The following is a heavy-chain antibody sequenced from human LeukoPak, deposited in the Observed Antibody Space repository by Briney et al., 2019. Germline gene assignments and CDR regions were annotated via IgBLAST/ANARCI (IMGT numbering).Heavy chain of an antibody. CDR1: GFTFSSYW. Sequence: GGSLRLSCAASGFTFSSYWMSWVRQAPGKGLEWVANIKQDGSEKYYVDSVKGRFTISRDNAKNSLYLQMNSLRAEDTAVYYCARDYAYYDFWSGPSAWSLFDYWGQGTLVTVSS. D-gene: IGHD3-3*01. V-gene: IGHV3-7*01. CDR2: IKQDGSEK. J-gene: IGHJ4*02. CDR3: ARDYAYYDFWSGPSAWSLFDY.